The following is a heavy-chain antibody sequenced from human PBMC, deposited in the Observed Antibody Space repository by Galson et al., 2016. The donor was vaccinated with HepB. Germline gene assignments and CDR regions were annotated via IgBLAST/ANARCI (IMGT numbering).Heavy chain of an antibody. V-gene: IGHV4-39*01. CDR3: ARHRGLGLWDY. CDR1: GESISNTRYY. J-gene: IGHJ4*02. Sequence: SETLSLTCTVSGESISNTRYYWGWIRQPPGKGLEWIGSINYSGNSDHNPSLKSRVIISKDTSKNQFSLKLTSVTAADTAVYHCARHRGLGLWDYWGQGSLVTVSS. CDR2: INYSGNS. D-gene: IGHD4/OR15-4a*01.